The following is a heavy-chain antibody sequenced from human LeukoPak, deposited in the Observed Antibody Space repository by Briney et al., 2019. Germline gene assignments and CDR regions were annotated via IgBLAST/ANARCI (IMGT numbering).Heavy chain of an antibody. J-gene: IGHJ4*02. Sequence: PGGSLRLSCAASGFTVSSYYMSWVRPAPWKGLEWVSVIYSGCSTYYPHSVKCRCTISSDNSKNTLYLKMNSLRVEDTAVYYCARDGGEHYYKNWGQGTLVTVSS. V-gene: IGHV3-53*05. CDR1: GFTVSSYY. D-gene: IGHD3-10*01. CDR3: ARDGGEHYYKN. CDR2: IYSGCST.